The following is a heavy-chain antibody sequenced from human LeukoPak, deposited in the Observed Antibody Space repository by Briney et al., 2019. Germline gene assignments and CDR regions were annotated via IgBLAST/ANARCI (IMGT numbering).Heavy chain of an antibody. V-gene: IGHV1-69*05. Sequence: ASVKVSCKASGGTFSSYAISWVRQAPGQGLEWMGRIIPIFGTANYAQKFQGRVTITTDESTSTAYMELSSLRSNDTAVYYCAAPTIDSNSWYYGWGQGTLVTVFS. CDR3: AAPTIDSNSWYYG. CDR2: IIPIFGTA. D-gene: IGHD3-22*01. CDR1: GGTFSSYA. J-gene: IGHJ5*02.